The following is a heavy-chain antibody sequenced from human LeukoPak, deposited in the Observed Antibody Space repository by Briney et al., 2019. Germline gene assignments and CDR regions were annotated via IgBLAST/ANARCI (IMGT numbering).Heavy chain of an antibody. CDR3: AKDGVESIVATD. D-gene: IGHD5-12*01. Sequence: SGRSLRLSCAASGFTFDDYAMHWVRQAPGKGLEWVSGISWNSGSIGYADSVKGRFTISRDNAKNSLYLQMNSLRAEDTALYYCAKDGVESIVATDWGQGTLVTVSS. CDR1: GFTFDDYA. V-gene: IGHV3-9*01. J-gene: IGHJ4*02. CDR2: ISWNSGSI.